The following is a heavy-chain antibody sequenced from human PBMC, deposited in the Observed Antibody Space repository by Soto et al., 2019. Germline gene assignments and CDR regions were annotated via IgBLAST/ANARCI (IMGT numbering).Heavy chain of an antibody. CDR2: SYPSDSDT. D-gene: IGHD3-22*01. J-gene: IGHJ6*02. CDR1: GYRFTSYW. V-gene: IGHV5-51*01. CDR3: ARLRDSLYYYYGMDV. Sequence: PGESLKISCKGSGYRFTSYWIGWVRQMPGKGLEWMGISYPSDSDTRYSPSFQGQVTISADKSISTAYLQWSSLKASDTAMYYCARLRDSLYYYYGMDVWGQGTTVTV.